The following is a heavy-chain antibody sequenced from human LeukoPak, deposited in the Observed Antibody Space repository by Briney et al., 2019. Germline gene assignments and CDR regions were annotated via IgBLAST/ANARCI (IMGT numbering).Heavy chain of an antibody. Sequence: PSETLSLTCAVSGASINSPNWWTWVRQPPGKGLEWIGEVYHSGSTRYNPSLKSRVTVSMDKSKNQFSLSLTSATTADTAVYYCARLADCWGPGTLVTVSS. CDR3: ARLADC. CDR2: VYHSGST. D-gene: IGHD3-3*02. V-gene: IGHV4-4*02. CDR1: GASINSPNW. J-gene: IGHJ4*02.